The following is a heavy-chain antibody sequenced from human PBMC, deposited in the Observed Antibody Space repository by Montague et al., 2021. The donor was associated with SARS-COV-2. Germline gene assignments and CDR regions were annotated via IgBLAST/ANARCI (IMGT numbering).Heavy chain of an antibody. J-gene: IGHJ5*02. CDR1: GGSISGYY. D-gene: IGHD2-2*01. CDR3: AAQSSGGYCSSSSCYVWFDP. CDR2: IHYSGST. V-gene: IGHV4-59*05. Sequence: SETLSLTCTVSGGSISGYYWRWFRQSAGKGLEWIGSIHYSGSTYYNPSLKSRVTISVDTSKKHFSLKLSSVTAADTAVYFCAAQSSGGYCSSSSCYVWFDPWGQGTLVTVSS.